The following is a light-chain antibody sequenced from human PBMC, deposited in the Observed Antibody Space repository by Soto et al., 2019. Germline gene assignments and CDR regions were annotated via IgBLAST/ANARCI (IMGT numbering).Light chain of an antibody. V-gene: IGKV1-5*01. Sequence: DIQMTQSPSTLPASVGDRVTITCRASQTISSWLAWYQQKPGKAPDLLIYDASRLAGGVPSRFSGSESGTEFTLTIGSLQPDDFATYYCQHYNSYSEAFGQGTKV. J-gene: IGKJ1*01. CDR3: QHYNSYSEA. CDR1: QTISSW. CDR2: DAS.